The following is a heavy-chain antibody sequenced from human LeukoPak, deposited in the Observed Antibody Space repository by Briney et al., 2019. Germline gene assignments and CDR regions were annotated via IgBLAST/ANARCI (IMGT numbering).Heavy chain of an antibody. J-gene: IGHJ4*02. CDR1: GGSISSSSYY. CDR2: IYTSGST. V-gene: IGHV4-61*02. D-gene: IGHD1-7*01. Sequence: MASETLSLTCTVSGGSISSSSYYWGWIRQPAGKGLEWIGRIYTSGSTDYNPSLKSRVTISVDTSKNQFSLKLTSVTAADTAVYYCASGYNWNYILGHWGQGTLVTVSS. CDR3: ASGYNWNYILGH.